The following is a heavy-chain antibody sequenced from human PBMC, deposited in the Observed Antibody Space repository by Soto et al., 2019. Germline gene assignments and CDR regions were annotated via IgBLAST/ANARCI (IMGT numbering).Heavy chain of an antibody. Sequence: QVQLVQSGAEVKKPGASVKVSCKASGYTFTPYYIHWVRHAPGQGLEWMGRISPDGCRTSSAQKFQGRVTMTRDTSTSTVYMELSSLRAEDTAVYYCATRDPGHYWGQGTLVTVSS. J-gene: IGHJ4*02. CDR2: ISPDGCRT. CDR3: ATRDPGHY. CDR1: GYTFTPYY. V-gene: IGHV1-46*01.